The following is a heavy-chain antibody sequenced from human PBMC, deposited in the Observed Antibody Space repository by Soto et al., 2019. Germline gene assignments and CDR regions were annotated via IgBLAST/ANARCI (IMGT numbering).Heavy chain of an antibody. V-gene: IGHV3-23*01. Sequence: EVQLLESGGGLVQPGGPLRLSCAASGFIFRSYAMNWVRQAPGKGLERVSGISGSGDSTYYADAVKGRFTISRDNSKNTLFLQMNSLRDDDGAVYYCAKAGVGGFRGWDTFNWFDSWGQGILVTVSS. CDR2: ISGSGDST. CDR1: GFIFRSYA. D-gene: IGHD5-18*01. J-gene: IGHJ5*01. CDR3: AKAGVGGFRGWDTFNWFDS.